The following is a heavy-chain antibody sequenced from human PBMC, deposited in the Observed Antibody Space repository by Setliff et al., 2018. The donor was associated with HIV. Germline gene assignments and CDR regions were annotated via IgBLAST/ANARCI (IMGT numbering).Heavy chain of an antibody. CDR1: GGSISSSSYY. J-gene: IGHJ3*02. V-gene: IGHV4-39*07. CDR2: IYRSGST. Sequence: SETLSLTCTVSGGSISSSSYYWGWIRQPPGRGLEWIGSIYRSGSTYYNPSLKSRVTMSVDTSKNQFSLKLSSVTAADTAVYYCARDPRSSWYDDAFDIWGQGTMVTVSS. CDR3: ARDPRSSWYDDAFDI. D-gene: IGHD6-13*01.